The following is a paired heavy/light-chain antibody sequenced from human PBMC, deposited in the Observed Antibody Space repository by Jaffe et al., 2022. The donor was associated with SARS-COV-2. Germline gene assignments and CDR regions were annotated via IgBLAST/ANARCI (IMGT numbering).Light chain of an antibody. V-gene: IGKV1-12*01. CDR3: QQANTFPLT. CDR2: AAA. J-gene: IGKJ4*01. CDR1: QDIGSW. Sequence: DIQMTQSPSSVSASVGDRVTITCRASQDIGSWLAWYQQKPGKVPKLLIYAAASLHSGVPSRFSGRKSGTDFTLTISSLQPEDFATYYCQQANTFPLTFGGGTKVEIK.
Heavy chain of an antibody. Sequence: QVQLQESGPGLVKPSQTLSLSCTVSGGSISSGGYYWSWIRQHPGKGLEWIGYIYNSGSTYYNPSLKSRVTISVDTSENQFSLKLSSVTAADTAVYYCARDVQRGGLDYWGQGTLVTVSS. CDR1: GGSISSGGYY. V-gene: IGHV4-31*03. J-gene: IGHJ4*02. D-gene: IGHD3-16*01. CDR3: ARDVQRGGLDY. CDR2: IYNSGST.